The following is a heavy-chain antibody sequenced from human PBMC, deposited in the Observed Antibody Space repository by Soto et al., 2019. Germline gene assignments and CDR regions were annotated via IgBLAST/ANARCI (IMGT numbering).Heavy chain of an antibody. CDR3: ARHLADLEGRISRFMNRGVLTWLDP. CDR1: GGSISSSSSY. Sequence: SETLSLTCTVSGGSISSSSSYWGWIRQPPGKGLEWIGSFYYSGITYYTPSLKSRVTISGDTSKNQLSLKLSSVTAADTAVYYCARHLADLEGRISRFMNRGVLTWLDPWGQGTLVTAPQ. V-gene: IGHV4-39*01. D-gene: IGHD3-10*01. J-gene: IGHJ5*02. CDR2: FYYSGIT.